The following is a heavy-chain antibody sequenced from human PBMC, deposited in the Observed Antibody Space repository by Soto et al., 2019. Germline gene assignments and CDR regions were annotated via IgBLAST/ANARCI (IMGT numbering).Heavy chain of an antibody. D-gene: IGHD3-22*01. V-gene: IGHV3-11*01. CDR1: GFTFSDYY. CDR3: SGYYSYAFEI. J-gene: IGHJ3*02. CDR2: ISSSGSTI. Sequence: QVQLVESGGGLVKPGGSLRLSCAASGFTFSDYYMSWLRQAPGKGMAWVSYISSSGSTICYADSVKGRFTISRDNAKTSLYLQMISLSAEATAVYYSSGYYSYAFEIWCQGTMVTVSS.